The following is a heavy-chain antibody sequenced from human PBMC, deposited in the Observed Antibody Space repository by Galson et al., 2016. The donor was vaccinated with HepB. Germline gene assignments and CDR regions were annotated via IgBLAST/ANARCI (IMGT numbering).Heavy chain of an antibody. CDR2: ITGSSDFI. D-gene: IGHD2-15*01. CDR1: GFTFSSYA. Sequence: SLRLSCAASGFTFSSYAMVWLRQAPGKGLEWVSYITGSSDFIKYADSVKGRFTVSRDNAKNSVYLHMNSLRDEDTAVYFCARNMLRAAYFDYWSQGTLVTVSS. J-gene: IGHJ4*02. V-gene: IGHV3-48*02. CDR3: ARNMLRAAYFDY.